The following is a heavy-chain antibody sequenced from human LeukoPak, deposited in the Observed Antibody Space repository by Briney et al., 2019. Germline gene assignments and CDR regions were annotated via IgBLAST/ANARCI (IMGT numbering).Heavy chain of an antibody. J-gene: IGHJ4*02. Sequence: GGSLRLSCAASGFTFSSYAMSWVRQAPGKGLEWVSAISGSGGSTYYADSVKGRFTISGDNSKNTLYLQMNSLRAEDTAVYYCAKDPSSGWYGGVDYWGQGTLVTVSS. CDR3: AKDPSSGWYGGVDY. V-gene: IGHV3-23*01. CDR1: GFTFSSYA. CDR2: ISGSGGST. D-gene: IGHD6-19*01.